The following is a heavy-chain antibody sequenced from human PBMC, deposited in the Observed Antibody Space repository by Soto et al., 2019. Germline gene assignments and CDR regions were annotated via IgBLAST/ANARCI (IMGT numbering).Heavy chain of an antibody. CDR2: TYYSGST. V-gene: IGHV4-59*01. Sequence: PSETLSLTCTVSGGSMIAYYWNWMRQPPGKGLQWIGYTYYSGSTTYNPSLKSRVTISVDSSKNQFSLKLDSVTPADTAVYYCARVRGTAGQRYFDYWGPGTLVTVSS. D-gene: IGHD6-13*01. CDR1: GGSMIAYY. CDR3: ARVRGTAGQRYFDY. J-gene: IGHJ4*02.